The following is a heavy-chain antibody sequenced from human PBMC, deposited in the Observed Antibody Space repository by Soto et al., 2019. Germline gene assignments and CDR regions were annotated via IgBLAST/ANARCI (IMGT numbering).Heavy chain of an antibody. J-gene: IGHJ6*02. CDR1: GYSFTSYW. CDR3: ARLDIVVVPAGNSVVPVGMDV. V-gene: IGHV5-51*01. CDR2: IYPGDSDT. D-gene: IGHD2-2*03. Sequence: HGESLKISCKGSGYSFTSYWIGWVRQMPGKGLEWMGIIYPGDSDTRYSPSFQGQVTISADKSISTAYLQWSSLKASDTAMYYCARLDIVVVPAGNSVVPVGMDVWGQGTTVTVSS.